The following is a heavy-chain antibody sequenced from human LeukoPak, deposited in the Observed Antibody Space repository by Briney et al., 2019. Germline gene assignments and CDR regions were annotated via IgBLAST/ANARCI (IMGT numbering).Heavy chain of an antibody. Sequence: GGSLRLSCAASGFTFSTYSMSWVRQAPGKGLEWVSSISSGSSFIYYADSVKGRFTISRENAKNSLFLQMNSLRAEDTAVYYCARESSGYFYWGQGTLVTVSS. CDR3: ARESSGYFY. CDR1: GFTFSTYS. V-gene: IGHV3-21*01. D-gene: IGHD3-22*01. CDR2: ISSGSSFI. J-gene: IGHJ4*02.